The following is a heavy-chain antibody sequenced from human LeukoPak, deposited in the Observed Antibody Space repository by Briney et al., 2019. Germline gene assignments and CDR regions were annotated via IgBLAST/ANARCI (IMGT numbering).Heavy chain of an antibody. CDR2: IGGYNGNT. D-gene: IGHD4-17*01. V-gene: IGHV1-18*04. Sequence: ASVKVSCKASDYTFTSYGFSWVRQAPGQGLEYMGWIGGYNGNTNYPQKFRDRVTMTRDTSTSTVYMELRSLRSDDTAVYYCARGGYGDYYFDYWGQGTLVTVSS. CDR1: DYTFTSYG. CDR3: ARGGYGDYYFDY. J-gene: IGHJ4*02.